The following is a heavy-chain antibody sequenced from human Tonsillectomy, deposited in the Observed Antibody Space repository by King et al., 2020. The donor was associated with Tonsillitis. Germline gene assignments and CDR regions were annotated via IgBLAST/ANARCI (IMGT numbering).Heavy chain of an antibody. V-gene: IGHV3-30-3*01. CDR3: ARAAAIVVVVDATGDFDY. Sequence: VQLVQSGGGVVQPGRSLRLSCAASAFTFSSYAMHWVRQAPGKGLEWMAVMSYDGSNKYYADSVKGRFTISRDNSKNTLYLQMNSLRPEDTAVYYCARAAAIVVVVDATGDFDYWGQGTLVTVSS. CDR2: MSYDGSNK. D-gene: IGHD2-15*01. CDR1: AFTFSSYA. J-gene: IGHJ4*02.